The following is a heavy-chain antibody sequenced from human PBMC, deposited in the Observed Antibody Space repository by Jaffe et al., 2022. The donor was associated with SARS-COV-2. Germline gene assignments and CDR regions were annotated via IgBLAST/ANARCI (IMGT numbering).Heavy chain of an antibody. V-gene: IGHV3-74*01. D-gene: IGHD6-13*01. CDR2: INSDGSST. CDR3: AREPEAAAGTYYYGMDV. J-gene: IGHJ6*02. Sequence: EVQLVESGGGLVQPGGSLRLSCAASGFTFSSYWMHWVRQAPGKGLVWVSRINSDGSSTSYADSVKGRFTISRDNAKNTLYLQMNSLRAEDTAVYYCAREPEAAAGTYYYGMDVWGQGTTVTVSS. CDR1: GFTFSSYW.